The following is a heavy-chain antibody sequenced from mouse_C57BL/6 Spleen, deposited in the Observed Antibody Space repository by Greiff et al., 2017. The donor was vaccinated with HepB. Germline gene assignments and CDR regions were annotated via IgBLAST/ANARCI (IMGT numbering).Heavy chain of an antibody. CDR1: GYTFTSYW. V-gene: IGHV1-50*01. CDR2: IDPSDSYT. Sequence: QVQLQQSGAELVKPGASVKLSCKASGYTFTSYWMQWVKQRPGQGLEWIGEIDPSDSYTNYNQKFKGKATLTVDTSSSTAYMQLSSLTSEDSAVYYCARRPITTVVAADYWGQGTTLTVSS. J-gene: IGHJ2*01. CDR3: ARRPITTVVAADY. D-gene: IGHD1-1*01.